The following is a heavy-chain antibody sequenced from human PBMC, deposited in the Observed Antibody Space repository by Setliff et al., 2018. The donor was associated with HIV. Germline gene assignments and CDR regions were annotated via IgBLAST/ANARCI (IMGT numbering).Heavy chain of an antibody. D-gene: IGHD1-1*01. CDR3: ARSTSPVQDYYYMDV. CDR2: IYYTGSS. V-gene: IGHV4-59*01. J-gene: IGHJ6*03. Sequence: PSETLSLTCTVSGASINSYYWTWIRQTPGRGLEWVGYIYYTGSSNYNPSLKGRVTTSVDTSRRQISLNLSSVTPGDAGVYYCARSTSPVQDYYYMDVWGTGTTVTVS. CDR1: GASINSYY.